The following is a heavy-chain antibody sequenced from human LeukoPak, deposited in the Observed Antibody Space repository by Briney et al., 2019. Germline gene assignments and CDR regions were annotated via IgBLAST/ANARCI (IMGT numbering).Heavy chain of an antibody. CDR3: ARGRKAPWRWATMGHAFDI. D-gene: IGHD5-24*01. V-gene: IGHV4-4*07. CDR2: IYTSGST. Sequence: SETLSLTCTVSGGSISSYYWSWIRQPAGKGLEWIGRIYTSGSTNYNPSLKSRVTMSVDTSKNRFSLKLSSVTAADTAVYYCARGRKAPWRWATMGHAFDIWGQGTMVTVSS. J-gene: IGHJ3*02. CDR1: GGSISSYY.